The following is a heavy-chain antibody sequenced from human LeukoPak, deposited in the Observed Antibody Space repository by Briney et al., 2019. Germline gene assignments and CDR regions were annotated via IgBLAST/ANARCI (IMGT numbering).Heavy chain of an antibody. J-gene: IGHJ4*02. Sequence: SETLSLTCTVSGGSISSYYWSWIRQPPGKGLEWIGYIYYSGSTNYNPSLKSRVTISVDTSKKQFSLKLSSVTAADTAVYCCARAGIAVAHFDYWGQGTLVTVSS. V-gene: IGHV4-59*08. D-gene: IGHD6-19*01. CDR1: GGSISSYY. CDR2: IYYSGST. CDR3: ARAGIAVAHFDY.